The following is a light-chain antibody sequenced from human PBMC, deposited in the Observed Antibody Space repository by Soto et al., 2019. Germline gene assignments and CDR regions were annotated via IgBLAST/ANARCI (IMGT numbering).Light chain of an antibody. V-gene: IGLV2-14*01. Sequence: QSALTQPASVSGSPGQSITISCTGTSSDVGGYNYVSWYQQHPGKAPKLMIYEVSNRTSGVYNRFSGSKSGNTASLTISGLQAEDEADYYCSSYTSSSTLLFGGGTKVTVL. CDR1: SSDVGGYNY. CDR3: SSYTSSSTLL. J-gene: IGLJ2*01. CDR2: EVS.